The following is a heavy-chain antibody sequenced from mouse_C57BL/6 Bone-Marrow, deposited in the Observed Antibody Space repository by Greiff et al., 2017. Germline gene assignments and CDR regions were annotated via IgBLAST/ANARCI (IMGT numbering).Heavy chain of an antibody. V-gene: IGHV1-50*01. CDR1: GYTFTSYW. D-gene: IGHD2-2*01. CDR3: ARSDYGYDGDY. CDR2: IDPSDSYT. J-gene: IGHJ2*01. Sequence: QVQLQQSGAELVKPGASVKLSCKASGYTFTSYWMQWVKQRPGQGLEWIGEIDPSDSYTNYNQKFKGKATLTVDTSSSTAYMQLSSLTSEDSAVYYCARSDYGYDGDYWGQDTTLTVSS.